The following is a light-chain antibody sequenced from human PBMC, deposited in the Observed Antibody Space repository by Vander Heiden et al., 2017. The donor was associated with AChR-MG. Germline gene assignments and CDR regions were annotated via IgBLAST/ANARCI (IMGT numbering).Light chain of an antibody. J-gene: IGKJ1*01. CDR3: QQYGSSPGT. CDR2: GAS. Sequence: PGERATLSCRASQSVSSSYLAWYQQKPGQAPRLLIYGASSRATGIPDRFSGSGSGTDFTLTISRLEPEDFAVYYCQQYGSSPGTFGQGTKVEIK. CDR1: QSVSSSY. V-gene: IGKV3-20*01.